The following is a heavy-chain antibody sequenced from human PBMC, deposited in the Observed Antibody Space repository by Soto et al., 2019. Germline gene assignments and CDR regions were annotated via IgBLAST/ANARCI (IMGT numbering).Heavy chain of an antibody. CDR3: AREGEAGYSSGWGIDY. J-gene: IGHJ4*02. CDR2: ISSSSSTI. D-gene: IGHD6-19*01. CDR1: GFTFSSYS. Sequence: GGSLRLSCAASGFTFSSYSMNWVRQAPGKGLEWVSYISSSSSTIYYADSVKGRFTISRDNAKNSLYLQMNSLRAEDTAVYYCAREGEAGYSSGWGIDYWGQGTLVTVSS. V-gene: IGHV3-48*01.